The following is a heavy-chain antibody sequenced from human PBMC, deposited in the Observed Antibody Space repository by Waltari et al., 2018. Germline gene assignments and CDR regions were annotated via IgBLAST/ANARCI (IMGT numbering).Heavy chain of an antibody. J-gene: IGHJ5*02. CDR3: ARDYCSGGSCYSPWFDP. CDR1: GGSFSGYY. CDR2: INHSGRT. D-gene: IGHD2-15*01. Sequence: QVQLQQWGAGLLKPSETLSLTCAVYGGSFSGYYWSWIRQPPGKGLEWIGEINHSGRTNYNPSLKSRVTISVDTSKNQFSLKLSSVTAADTAVYYWARDYCSGGSCYSPWFDPWGQGTLVTVSS. V-gene: IGHV4-34*01.